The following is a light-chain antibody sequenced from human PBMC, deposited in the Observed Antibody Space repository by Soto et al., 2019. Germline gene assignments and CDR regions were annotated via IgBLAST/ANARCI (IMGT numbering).Light chain of an antibody. CDR3: AAWDDSLSVYVV. CDR1: SSNIGTNY. V-gene: IGLV1-47*03. CDR2: GSN. Sequence: QSVLTQPPSASGTPGQRVTISCSGSSSNIGTNYVYWYQQLPGTAPKLLIYGSNQRPSGVPDRFSGSKSGTSASLAISGLWSEDEADYYCAAWDDSLSVYVVFGGGTKLTVL. J-gene: IGLJ2*01.